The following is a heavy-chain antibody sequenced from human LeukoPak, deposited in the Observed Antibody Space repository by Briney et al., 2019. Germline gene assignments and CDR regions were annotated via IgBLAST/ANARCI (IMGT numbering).Heavy chain of an antibody. V-gene: IGHV4-39*01. Sequence: KPSETLSLTCTVSGGSISNSSYHWGWIRQPPGKGLEWIGSVYYRGNTYYNASLKSRVSISVDTSKNQFSLNLSSVTAADTAVYYCARRMVSNAFDMWGQGTMVTVSS. CDR3: ARRMVSNAFDM. CDR1: GGSISNSSYH. CDR2: VYYRGNT. J-gene: IGHJ3*02. D-gene: IGHD3-10*01.